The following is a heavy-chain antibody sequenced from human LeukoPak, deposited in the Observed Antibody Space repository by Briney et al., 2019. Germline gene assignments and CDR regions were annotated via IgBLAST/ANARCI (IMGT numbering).Heavy chain of an antibody. D-gene: IGHD4-17*01. CDR2: ISSSSGYI. Sequence: GGPLRLSCAASGFTFSTCTMNWVRQAPGKGLEWVSSISSSSGYIYYADSVKGRFTISRDNAKSSLSLQMNSLRAEDTAVYYCARDPYDDYDYWGQGTLVTVSS. CDR3: ARDPYDDYDY. CDR1: GFTFSTCT. J-gene: IGHJ4*02. V-gene: IGHV3-21*01.